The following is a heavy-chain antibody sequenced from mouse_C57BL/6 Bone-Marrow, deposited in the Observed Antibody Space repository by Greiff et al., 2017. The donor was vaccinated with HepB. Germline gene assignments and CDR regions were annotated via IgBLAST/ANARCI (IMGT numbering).Heavy chain of an antibody. CDR3: ARRENYGNHDYAMDY. D-gene: IGHD2-1*01. CDR1: GFTFSDYG. J-gene: IGHJ4*01. Sequence: EVKLVESGGGLVQPGGSLKLSCAASGFTFSDYGMAWVRQAPRKGPEWVAFISNLAYSIYYADTVTGRFTISRENAKNTLYLAMSSLRSEDTAMYYCARRENYGNHDYAMDYWGQGTSVTVSS. CDR2: ISNLAYSI. V-gene: IGHV5-15*04.